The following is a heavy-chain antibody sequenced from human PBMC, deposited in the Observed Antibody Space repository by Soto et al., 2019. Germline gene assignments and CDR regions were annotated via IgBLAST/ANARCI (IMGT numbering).Heavy chain of an antibody. CDR3: ARDRAGTRTFPHNTFHL. D-gene: IGHD6-19*01. CDR2: ISNRGAAI. Sequence: QVQLVESGGGLVKPGGSLRLSCAASGFSFSVYYMTWIRQAPGRGLECISYISNRGAAIYYADSVKGRFTISRDDARSSLFLQMDTLSAEDTAVYYCARDRAGTRTFPHNTFHLWGQGTMVTVAS. J-gene: IGHJ3*01. CDR1: GFSFSVYY. V-gene: IGHV3-11*01.